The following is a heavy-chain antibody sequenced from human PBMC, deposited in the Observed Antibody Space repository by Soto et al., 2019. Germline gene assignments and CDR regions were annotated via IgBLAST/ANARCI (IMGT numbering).Heavy chain of an antibody. D-gene: IGHD3-3*01. CDR1: GGTFSSYA. J-gene: IGHJ6*02. CDR2: IIPIFGTA. CDR3: ARGRFLEWLNRYYYYGMDV. V-gene: IGHV1-69*01. Sequence: QVQLVQSGAEVKKPGSSVKVSCKASGGTFSSYAISWVRQAPGRGLEWMGGIIPIFGTANYAQKFQGRVTITADESTSTAYMELSSLRSEDTAVYYCARGRFLEWLNRYYYYGMDVWGQGTTVTVSS.